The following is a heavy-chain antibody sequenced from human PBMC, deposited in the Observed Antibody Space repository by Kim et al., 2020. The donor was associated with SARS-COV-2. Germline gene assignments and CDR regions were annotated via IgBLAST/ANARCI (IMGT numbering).Heavy chain of an antibody. CDR1: GFTFSNAW. V-gene: IGHV3-15*01. Sequence: GGSLRLSCAASGFTFSNAWMSWVRQAPGKGLEWVGRIKSKTDGGTTDYAAPVKGRFTISRDDSKNTLYLQMNSLKTEDTAVYYCTAPLQHALTYYDILTGYWGLGYYYYGMDVWGQGTTVTVSS. D-gene: IGHD3-9*01. J-gene: IGHJ6*02. CDR3: TAPLQHALTYYDILTGYWGLGYYYYGMDV. CDR2: IKSKTDGGTT.